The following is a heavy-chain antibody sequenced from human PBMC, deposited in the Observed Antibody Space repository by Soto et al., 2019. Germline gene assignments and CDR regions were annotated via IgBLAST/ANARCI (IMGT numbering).Heavy chain of an antibody. CDR2: IIPIFGTA. V-gene: IGHV1-69*06. CDR1: GGTFSSYA. Sequence: SVKVSCKASGGTFSSYAISWVRQAPGQGLEWMGGIIPIFGTANYAQKFQGRVTITADKSTSTAYMELSSLRSEDTAVYYCARRAARLFGNYYGMDVWGQGTTVTVSS. D-gene: IGHD6-6*01. CDR3: ARRAARLFGNYYGMDV. J-gene: IGHJ6*02.